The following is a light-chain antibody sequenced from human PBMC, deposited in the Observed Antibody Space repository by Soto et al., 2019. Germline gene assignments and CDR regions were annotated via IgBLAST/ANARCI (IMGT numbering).Light chain of an antibody. J-gene: IGKJ1*01. CDR1: QSISSN. CDR2: GAS. Sequence: EIVMTQSPATLSVSPGERVTLSCRASQSISSNLAWYQQKPGQAPRLLIYGASTRATGIPARFSGSGPGTELNLNITRLQSEDVAVYYCQQYNNWPPWTFGPGTKVEIK. CDR3: QQYNNWPPWT. V-gene: IGKV3-15*01.